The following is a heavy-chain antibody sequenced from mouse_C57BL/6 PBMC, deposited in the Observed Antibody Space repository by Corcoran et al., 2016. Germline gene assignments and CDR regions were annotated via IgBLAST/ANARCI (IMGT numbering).Heavy chain of an antibody. J-gene: IGHJ2*01. CDR1: GYTFTTYG. Sequence: QIQLVQSGPELKKPGETVKISCKASGYTFTTYGMSWVKQAPGKGLKWMGWINTYSGVPTYADDFKGRFAFSLETSASTAYLQINNLKNEDTATYFCARWDTVVPIFDYWCQGTTLTVSS. D-gene: IGHD1-1*01. CDR3: ARWDTVVPIFDY. CDR2: INTYSGVP. V-gene: IGHV9-3*01.